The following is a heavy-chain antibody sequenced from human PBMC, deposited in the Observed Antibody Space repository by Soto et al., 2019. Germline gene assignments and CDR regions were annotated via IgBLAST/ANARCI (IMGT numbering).Heavy chain of an antibody. CDR3: ARLLRGATYYYYMDV. CDR2: IYSGGST. D-gene: IGHD2-15*01. V-gene: IGHV3-66*01. CDR1: GFTVSSNY. J-gene: IGHJ6*03. Sequence: GGSLRLSCAASGFTVSSNYMSWVRQAPGKGLEWVSVIYSGGSTYYADSVKGRFTISRDNSKNTLYLQMNSLRAEDTAVYYCARLLRGATYYYYMDVWGKGTTVTVSS.